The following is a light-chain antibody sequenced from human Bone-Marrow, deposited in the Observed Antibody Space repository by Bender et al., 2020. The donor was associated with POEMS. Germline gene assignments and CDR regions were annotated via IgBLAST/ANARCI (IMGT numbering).Light chain of an antibody. V-gene: IGLV2-8*01. J-gene: IGLJ3*02. Sequence: QSVLTQPPSASGSLGQSVTISCTGTSSDVGDYNYVSWYHQIPGKAPKLIIYEVSVRPSGVPGRFSGSRSGNTASLTVSGLQAEDEADYYCCSYAGSNNLWLFGGGTKLTVL. CDR1: SSDVGDYNY. CDR2: EVS. CDR3: CSYAGSNNLWL.